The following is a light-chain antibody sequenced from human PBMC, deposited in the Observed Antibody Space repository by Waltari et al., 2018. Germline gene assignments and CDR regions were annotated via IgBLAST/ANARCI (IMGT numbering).Light chain of an antibody. Sequence: QSALTQPASVSGSPGPSLTIPCTGTSSDVGGYNYVSRYQTHLGKAPQLMIDDVSNRPSGASNRVSGSKSGNTAALTISGLQAEDEADYYCSSYISSSTLELFGGGTSLTVL. CDR1: SSDVGGYNY. CDR2: DVS. J-gene: IGLJ2*01. CDR3: SSYISSSTLEL. V-gene: IGLV2-14*03.